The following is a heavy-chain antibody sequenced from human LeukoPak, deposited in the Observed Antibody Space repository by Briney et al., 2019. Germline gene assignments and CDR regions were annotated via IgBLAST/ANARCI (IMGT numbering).Heavy chain of an antibody. J-gene: IGHJ4*02. CDR2: IRYDGSNK. D-gene: IGHD6-6*01. V-gene: IGHV3-30*02. CDR1: GFTFSSYG. CDR3: ANAGSIAARFDY. Sequence: GGSLRLSCAASGFTFSSYGMHWVRQAPGKGLEWVAFIRYDGSNKYYADSVKGRFTISRDNSKNTLYLQMNSLRAEDTAVYYCANAGSIAARFDYWAREPWSPSPQ.